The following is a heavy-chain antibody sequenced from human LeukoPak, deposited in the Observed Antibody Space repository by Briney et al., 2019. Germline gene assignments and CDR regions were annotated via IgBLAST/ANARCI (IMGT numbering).Heavy chain of an antibody. CDR3: ARGKVVTAAWDYYYYMDV. D-gene: IGHD4-23*01. Sequence: GSLRLSCAASGFTFSSYGMSWVRQAPGKGLEWIGYIYYSGSTNYNPSLKSRVTISVDTSKNQFSLKLSSVTAADTAVYYCARGKVVTAAWDYYYYMDVWGKGTTVTVSS. CDR1: GFTFSSYG. CDR2: IYYSGST. J-gene: IGHJ6*03. V-gene: IGHV4-59*01.